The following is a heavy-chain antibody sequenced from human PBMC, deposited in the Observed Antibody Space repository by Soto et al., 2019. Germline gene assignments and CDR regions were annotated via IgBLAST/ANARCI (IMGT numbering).Heavy chain of an antibody. V-gene: IGHV5-10-1*01. Sequence: GESLKISCKGSGYSFTSYWISWVRQMPGKGLEWMGRIDPSDSYTNYSPSFQGHVTISADKSISTAYLQWSSLKASDTAMYYCARQGYFDWLSPGWGQGTLVTVSS. CDR3: ARQGYFDWLSPG. J-gene: IGHJ4*02. D-gene: IGHD3-9*01. CDR1: GYSFTSYW. CDR2: IDPSDSYT.